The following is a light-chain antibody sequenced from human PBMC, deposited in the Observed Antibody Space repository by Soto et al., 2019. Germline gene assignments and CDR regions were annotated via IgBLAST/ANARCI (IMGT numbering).Light chain of an antibody. CDR1: QSVSSGH. J-gene: IGKJ4*01. CDR3: QRYGSTVT. Sequence: ETVLTQSPGALSLSPGESATLSCTASQSVSSGHLAWYQQQPGQAPRLLIFGTSRRATGIPDRFSVSGSGTDFTLTIRRLEPEDFAVYYCQRYGSTVTFGGGTKVDIK. CDR2: GTS. V-gene: IGKV3-20*01.